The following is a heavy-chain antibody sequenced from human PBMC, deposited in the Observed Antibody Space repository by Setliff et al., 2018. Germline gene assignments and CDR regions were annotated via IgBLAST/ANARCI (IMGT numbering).Heavy chain of an antibody. Sequence: WASVKVSCKASGGTFSSYAISWVRQAPGQGLEWMGGIIPIFGTANYAQKFQGRVTITADKSTSTAYMELSSLRSEDTAVYYCARENMAKNFWGEHSDYWGQGTLVTVSS. D-gene: IGHD3-3*01. CDR3: ARENMAKNFWGEHSDY. J-gene: IGHJ4*02. CDR2: IIPIFGTA. CDR1: GGTFSSYA. V-gene: IGHV1-69*06.